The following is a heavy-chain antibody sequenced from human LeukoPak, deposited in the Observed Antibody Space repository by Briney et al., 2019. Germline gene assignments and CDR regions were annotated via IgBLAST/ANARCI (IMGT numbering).Heavy chain of an antibody. J-gene: IGHJ4*02. CDR1: GYTFTNYY. CDR3: ARGADDYIVAMTPFDY. D-gene: IGHD5-12*01. Sequence: ASVKVSCKASGYTFTNYYMHWVRQAPGQGLEWIGIINPSGDSTNCAQKFQGRVTITADETTSTAYMELRSLTSEDTAVYYCARGADDYIVAMTPFDYWGQGTLVTVSS. V-gene: IGHV1-46*01. CDR2: INPSGDST.